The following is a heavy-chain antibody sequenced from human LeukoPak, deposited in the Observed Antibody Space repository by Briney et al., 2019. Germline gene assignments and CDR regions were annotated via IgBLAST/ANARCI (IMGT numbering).Heavy chain of an antibody. D-gene: IGHD6-13*01. CDR2: IYYSGST. V-gene: IGHV4-59*12. CDR1: GGSISSYY. CDR3: ARDSAGVAAAGTRGIYYYYGMDV. Sequence: PSETLSLTCTVSGGSISSYYCSWVRHPPGKGLEWIGYIYYSGSTTYNPSLKSRVTISVDTSKNQFSLKLSSVTAADTAVYYCARDSAGVAAAGTRGIYYYYGMDVWGQGTTVTVSS. J-gene: IGHJ6*02.